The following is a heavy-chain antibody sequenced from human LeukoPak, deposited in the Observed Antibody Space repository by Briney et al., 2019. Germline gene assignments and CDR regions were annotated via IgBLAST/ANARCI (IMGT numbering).Heavy chain of an antibody. CDR1: GGTFSRYA. CDR2: ISPIFGTV. J-gene: IGHJ5*02. Sequence: SVKVSCKASGGTFSRYAISWVRQAPGQGLEWMGGISPIFGTVNYAQKFQGRVTMTTDTSTSTAYMELRSLRSDDTAVYYCARDGAAASLKRLSRPNDWFDPWGQGTLVTVSS. D-gene: IGHD3-16*02. V-gene: IGHV1-69*05. CDR3: ARDGAAASLKRLSRPNDWFDP.